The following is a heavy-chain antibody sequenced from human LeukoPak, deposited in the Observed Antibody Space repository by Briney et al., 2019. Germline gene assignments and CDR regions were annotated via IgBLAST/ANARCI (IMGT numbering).Heavy chain of an antibody. J-gene: IGHJ6*02. CDR2: FDPEDGET. CDR1: GYTLTELS. D-gene: IGHD1-1*01. CDR3: ATDTGYYYGMDV. V-gene: IGHV1-24*01. Sequence: VKVSCKVSGYTLTELSMHWVRQAPGKGLEWMGGFDPEDGETIYAQKFQGRVTMTEDTSTDTAYMELSSLRSEDTAVYYCATDTGYYYGMDVWGQGTTVTVSS.